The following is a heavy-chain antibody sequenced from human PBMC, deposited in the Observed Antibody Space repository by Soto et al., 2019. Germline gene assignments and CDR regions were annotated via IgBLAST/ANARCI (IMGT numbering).Heavy chain of an antibody. CDR3: ASSRYSYGYLGYYYMDV. CDR1: GYTFTSYD. V-gene: IGHV1-8*01. J-gene: IGHJ6*03. Sequence: QVQLVQSGAEVKKPGASVKVSCKASGYTFTSYDINWVRQATGQGLEWMGWMNPNSGNTGYAQKFQGRVTMTRNTSISTAYMELSSLRSEDTAVYYCASSRYSYGYLGYYYMDVWGKGTTVTVSS. CDR2: MNPNSGNT. D-gene: IGHD5-18*01.